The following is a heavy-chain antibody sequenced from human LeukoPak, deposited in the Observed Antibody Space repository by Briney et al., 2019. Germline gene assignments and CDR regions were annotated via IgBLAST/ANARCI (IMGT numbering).Heavy chain of an antibody. J-gene: IGHJ3*02. D-gene: IGHD3-22*01. CDR3: ARPSPPYYYDSRADAFDI. V-gene: IGHV1-69*13. CDR2: IIPIFGTA. CDR1: GGTFSSYA. Sequence: SVNVSCKASGGTFSSYAISWVRQAPGQGLEWMGGIIPIFGTANYAQKFQGRVTITADESTSTAYMELSSLRSEDTAVYYCARPSPPYYYDSRADAFDIWGQGTMVTVSS.